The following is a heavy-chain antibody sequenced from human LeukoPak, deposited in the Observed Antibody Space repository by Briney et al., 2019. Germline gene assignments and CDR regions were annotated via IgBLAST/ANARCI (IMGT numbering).Heavy chain of an antibody. J-gene: IGHJ4*02. V-gene: IGHV3-30*03. Sequence: GGSLRLSCAASGFTFSSYSMNWVRQAPGKGLEWVAVISYDGSNKYYADSVKGRFTISRDNSKNTLYLQMNSLRAEDTAVYYCARVAVAGQDPYYFDYWGQGTLVTVSS. CDR2: ISYDGSNK. CDR3: ARVAVAGQDPYYFDY. D-gene: IGHD6-19*01. CDR1: GFTFSSYS.